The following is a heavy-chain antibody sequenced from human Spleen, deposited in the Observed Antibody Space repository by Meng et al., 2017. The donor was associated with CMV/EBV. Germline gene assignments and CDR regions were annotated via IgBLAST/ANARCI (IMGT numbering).Heavy chain of an antibody. CDR3: ARGIAAVSTVFDY. CDR2: VSAYNVNT. V-gene: IGHV1-18*01. Sequence: KASGYNFTSYVINWVRQAPGQGLEWMGWVSAYNVNTNYAQKFQGRVTMTTDTSTSTVYMELRSLTSDDTAVYYCARGIAAVSTVFDYWGQGTLVTVSS. D-gene: IGHD6-13*01. CDR1: GYNFTSYV. J-gene: IGHJ4*02.